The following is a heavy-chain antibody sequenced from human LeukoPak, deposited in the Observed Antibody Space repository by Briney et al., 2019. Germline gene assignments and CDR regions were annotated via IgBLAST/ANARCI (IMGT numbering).Heavy chain of an antibody. CDR3: AREVGQTSYNWFDP. V-gene: IGHV1-18*01. CDR1: GYTFTSYG. D-gene: IGHD3/OR15-3a*01. J-gene: IGHJ5*02. CDR2: ISAYNGNT. Sequence: GASVKVSCKASGYTFTSYGISWVRQAPGQGLEWMGWISAYNGNTNYAQKLQGRVTMTTDTSTSTAYMELRSLRSDDTAVYYCAREVGQTSYNWFDPWGQGTLVTVSS.